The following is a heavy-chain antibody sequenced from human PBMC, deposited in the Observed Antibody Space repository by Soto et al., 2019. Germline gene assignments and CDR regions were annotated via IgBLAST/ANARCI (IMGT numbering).Heavy chain of an antibody. CDR3: AKDVTGGFGEPR. CDR2: ISGSGGTT. V-gene: IGHV3-23*01. D-gene: IGHD3-10*01. J-gene: IGHJ4*02. Sequence: GGSLRLSCAASGFTFSSYAISWVRQAPGKGLEWVSAISGSGGTTYYADSVKGRFTISRDNSKNTLYLQMNSLRAEDTAVYYCAKDVTGGFGEPRWGLGTLVTSPQ. CDR1: GFTFSSYA.